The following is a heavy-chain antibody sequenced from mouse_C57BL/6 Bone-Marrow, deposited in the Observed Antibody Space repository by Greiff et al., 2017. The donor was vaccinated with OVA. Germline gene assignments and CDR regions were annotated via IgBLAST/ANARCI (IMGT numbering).Heavy chain of an antibody. CDR1: GYTFTDYN. CDR3: ARFGYYFYYAMDY. J-gene: IGHJ4*01. Sequence: VQLQQSGPELVKPGASVKMSCKASGYTFTDYNMHWVKQSHGKSLEWIGYINPNNGGTSYNQKFKGKATLTVNKSSSTAYMELRSLTSEDSAVYYCARFGYYFYYAMDYWGQGTSVTVSS. D-gene: IGHD2-3*01. V-gene: IGHV1-22*01. CDR2: INPNNGGT.